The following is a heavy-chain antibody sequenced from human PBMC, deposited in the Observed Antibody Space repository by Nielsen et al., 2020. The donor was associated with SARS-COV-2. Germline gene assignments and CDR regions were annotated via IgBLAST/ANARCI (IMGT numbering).Heavy chain of an antibody. V-gene: IGHV4-59*12. CDR2: IYYSGST. J-gene: IGHJ4*02. D-gene: IGHD6-6*01. Sequence: SETLSLTCTVSGGSISSYYWSWIRQPPGKGLEWIGYIYYSGSTYYNPSLKSRVTISVDTSKNQFSLKLSSVTAADTALYYCARDDRIAARRGVDYWGQGTLVTVSS. CDR1: GGSISSYY. CDR3: ARDDRIAARRGVDY.